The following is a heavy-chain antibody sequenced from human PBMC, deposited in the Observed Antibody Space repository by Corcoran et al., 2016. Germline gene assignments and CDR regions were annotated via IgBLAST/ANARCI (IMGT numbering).Heavy chain of an antibody. J-gene: IGHJ4*02. CDR3: AKEGLGWLLHTLDY. Sequence: QVQLVESGGGVVQPGRSLRLSCAASGFTFSSYGMHWVRQAPGKGLEWVAVISYDGSNKYYADSVKGRFTISRDNSKNTLYLQMNSLRAEDTAGYYCAKEGLGWLLHTLDYWGQGTLVTVSS. CDR2: ISYDGSNK. CDR1: GFTFSSYG. V-gene: IGHV3-30*18. D-gene: IGHD3-22*01.